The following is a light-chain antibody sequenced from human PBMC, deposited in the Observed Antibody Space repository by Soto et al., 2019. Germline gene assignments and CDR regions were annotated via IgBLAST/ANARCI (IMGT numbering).Light chain of an antibody. V-gene: IGKV1-5*03. J-gene: IGKJ2*01. CDR2: KAS. CDR1: QSISSW. CDR3: QQYNLLGMYT. Sequence: DIQMTQSPSTLSASVGDRVTITCRASQSISSWLAWYQQKPGKAPKLLIYKASSLESGVPSRFSGSGSGTEFTLTISSLQPDDFATYYCQQYNLLGMYTFGQGTKLEIK.